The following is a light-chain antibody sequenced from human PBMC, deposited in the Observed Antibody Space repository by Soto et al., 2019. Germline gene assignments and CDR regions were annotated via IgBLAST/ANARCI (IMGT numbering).Light chain of an antibody. J-gene: IGKJ4*01. CDR3: QQYDTYPLT. V-gene: IGKV1-5*03. CDR1: QSISKW. CDR2: EAS. Sequence: DIPMTQSPSTLSASAGDRVTITCRASQSISKWLAWHQQKPGKAPKLLIYEASTLESGVPSRFSGSGSGTEFTLTISSLQSDDFATYFCQQYDTYPLTFGGGTKVESK.